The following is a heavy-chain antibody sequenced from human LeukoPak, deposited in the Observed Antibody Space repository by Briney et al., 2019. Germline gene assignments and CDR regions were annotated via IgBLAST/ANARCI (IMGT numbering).Heavy chain of an antibody. Sequence: GGSLRLSCAASGFTFSSYAMSWVRQAPGKGLEWVSAISGSGGSTYYADSVKGRFTISRDNSKNTLYLQMNSLRAEDTAVYYCAKGVVSGYYYYYYGMDVWGKGTTVTVSS. V-gene: IGHV3-23*01. CDR3: AKGVVSGYYYYYYGMDV. J-gene: IGHJ6*04. CDR2: ISGSGGST. CDR1: GFTFSSYA. D-gene: IGHD1-26*01.